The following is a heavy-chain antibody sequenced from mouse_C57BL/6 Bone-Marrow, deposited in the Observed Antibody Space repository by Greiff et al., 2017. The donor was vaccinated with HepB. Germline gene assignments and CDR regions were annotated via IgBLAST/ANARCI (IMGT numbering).Heavy chain of an antibody. CDR3: ARENYGYDCDLDY. Sequence: QVQLQQPGAELVKPGASVKLSCKASGYTFTSYWMHWVKQRPGQGLEWIGMIHPNSGSTNYNEKFKSKATLTVDKSSSTAYMQLSSLTSEDSAVYYCARENYGYDCDLDYWGQGTTVTVSS. J-gene: IGHJ4*01. V-gene: IGHV1-64*01. CDR2: IHPNSGST. D-gene: IGHD2-2*01. CDR1: GYTFTSYW.